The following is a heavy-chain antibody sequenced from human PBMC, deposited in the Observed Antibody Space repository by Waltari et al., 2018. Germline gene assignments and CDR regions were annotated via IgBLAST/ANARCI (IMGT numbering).Heavy chain of an antibody. Sequence: EVQLVESGGALVRPGGSVRLSCAAHGFPFSTTGMCWVRQTPGKGLEWVANIKPDGSEKYYVDSVKGRFTISRDNAKNSLYLQMNSLRAEDTAVYFCASGGGRPFDYWGQGTLVTVSS. CDR3: ASGGGRPFDY. CDR1: GFPFSTTG. CDR2: IKPDGSEK. D-gene: IGHD3-16*01. V-gene: IGHV3-7*01. J-gene: IGHJ4*02.